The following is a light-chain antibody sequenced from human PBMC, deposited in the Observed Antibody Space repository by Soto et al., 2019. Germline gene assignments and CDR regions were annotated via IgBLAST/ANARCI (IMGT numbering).Light chain of an antibody. V-gene: IGLV2-14*01. CDR2: EVK. CDR1: SXDVGSYNY. J-gene: IGLJ2*01. CDR3: SSFSGSSTLV. Sequence: QSALTQPASVSGSPGQSITISCTGTSXDVGSYNYVSWYQQHLGKAPKLIIYEVKNRPSGVSNRFSGSKSGNTASLTISGLQADDDADYYCSSFSGSSTLVFGGGTK.